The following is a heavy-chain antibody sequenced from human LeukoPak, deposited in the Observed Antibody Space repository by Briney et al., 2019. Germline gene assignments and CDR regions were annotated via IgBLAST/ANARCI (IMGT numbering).Heavy chain of an antibody. Sequence: GGSLRLSCAASGFTFSSFEMNWVRQAPGKGLEWVSYISISGSTIYYADSVKGRFTLSRDNARNSLFLQMNSLRAEDTAVYYCAREMGGYPFDYWGQGTLVTVSS. CDR2: ISISGSTI. J-gene: IGHJ4*02. CDR3: AREMGGYPFDY. CDR1: GFTFSSFE. V-gene: IGHV3-48*03. D-gene: IGHD5-12*01.